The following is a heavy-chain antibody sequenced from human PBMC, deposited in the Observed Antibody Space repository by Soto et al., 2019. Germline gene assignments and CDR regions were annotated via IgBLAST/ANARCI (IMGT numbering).Heavy chain of an antibody. CDR1: GYSFTSQY. CDR2: INPNGGST. CDR3: GTEKWLLPGGGGTEPLDI. Sequence: QVQLVQSGAEVKKPGASVKISCEASGYSFTSQYVHWVRQAPGQGLEWMGIINPNGGSTTFAQKSWGRGTLPGHSLSSSVYMEAGTARTEGTAAYYRGTEKWLLPGGGGTEPLDIWGQGTMVTVAS. J-gene: IGHJ3*02. D-gene: IGHD5-12*01. V-gene: IGHV1-46*01.